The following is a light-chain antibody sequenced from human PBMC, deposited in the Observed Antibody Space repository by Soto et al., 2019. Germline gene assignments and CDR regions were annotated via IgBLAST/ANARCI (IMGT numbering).Light chain of an antibody. CDR3: QEYNSYSQT. CDR2: DAS. CDR1: QSISSW. V-gene: IGKV1-5*01. Sequence: DIQMTQSPSTLSASVGDRVTITCRASQSISSWLAWYQQKPGKAPKLLIYDASSLERGVPSRFSGSGSGTEFTLPLIRLHPNDFASYSCQEYNSYSQTFGQGTKVEIK. J-gene: IGKJ1*01.